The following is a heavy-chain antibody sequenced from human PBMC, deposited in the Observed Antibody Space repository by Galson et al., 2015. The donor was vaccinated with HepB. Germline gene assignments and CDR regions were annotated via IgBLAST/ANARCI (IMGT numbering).Heavy chain of an antibody. CDR3: AKAGCSGAGCYLRYSWIDS. CDR1: GFTFSAYD. V-gene: IGHV3-21*06. Sequence: SLRLSCAASGFTFSAYDMYWVRQAPGKGLEWVSSITTSSSYIYYADSMRGRFTISRDNANNSLFLQMDSLRAEDTAVYYCAKAGCSGAGCYLRYSWIDSWGQGTLVTVSS. J-gene: IGHJ5*01. D-gene: IGHD2-2*01. CDR2: ITTSSSYI.